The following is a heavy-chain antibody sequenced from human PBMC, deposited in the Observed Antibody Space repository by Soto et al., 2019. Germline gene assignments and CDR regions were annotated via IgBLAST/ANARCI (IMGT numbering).Heavy chain of an antibody. CDR3: AADPTLLWFGELFHYYYYGMDV. Sequence: ASVKVSCKASGFTFTSSAVQWVRQARGQRLEWIGWIVVGSGNTNYAQKFQERVTITRDMSTSTAYMELSSLRSEDTAVYYCAADPTLLWFGELFHYYYYGMDVWGQGTTVTVSS. D-gene: IGHD3-10*01. V-gene: IGHV1-58*01. J-gene: IGHJ6*02. CDR2: IVVGSGNT. CDR1: GFTFTSSA.